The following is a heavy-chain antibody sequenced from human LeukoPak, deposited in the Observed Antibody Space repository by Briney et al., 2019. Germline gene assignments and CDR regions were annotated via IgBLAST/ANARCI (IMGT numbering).Heavy chain of an antibody. V-gene: IGHV3-30*03. Sequence: GRSLRLSCAASGFTFSSYGMHWVRQAPGKGLEWVAVISYDGSNKYYADSVKGRFTISRDNSKNTLYLQMNSLRAEDTAVYYCARDPGDYDFWSGYYDYWGQGTLVTVSS. CDR2: ISYDGSNK. D-gene: IGHD3-3*01. J-gene: IGHJ4*02. CDR3: ARDPGDYDFWSGYYDY. CDR1: GFTFSSYG.